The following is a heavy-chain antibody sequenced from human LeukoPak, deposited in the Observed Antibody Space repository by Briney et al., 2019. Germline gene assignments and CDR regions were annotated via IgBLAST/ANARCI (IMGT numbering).Heavy chain of an antibody. CDR3: VSDCSRDWNGFGFEC. J-gene: IGHJ5*01. D-gene: IGHD2-21*02. V-gene: IGHV3-64D*09. CDR1: GFTFNNYV. Sequence: GGSLRLSCSASGFTFNNYVMHWVRQAPGKGLEYVSDTSSNGDTTYYTDSVKGRFTISRDNYKNTLSLQMSSLRAEVSALYSCVSDCSRDWNGFGFECWGKVTLVS. CDR2: TSSNGDTT.